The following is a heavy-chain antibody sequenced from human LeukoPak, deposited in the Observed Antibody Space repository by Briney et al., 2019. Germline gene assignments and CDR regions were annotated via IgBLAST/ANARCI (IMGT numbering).Heavy chain of an antibody. CDR1: GFTFSDYW. J-gene: IGHJ4*02. CDR3: ARVVWGIAAGASDY. Sequence: PGGSLRLSCATSGFTFSDYWMNWFRQAPGKGPEWVAIIKQDGSQTHYVDFVKGRFTISRDNSKNTLYLQMNSLRAEDTAVYYCARVVWGIAAGASDYWGQGTLVTVSS. V-gene: IGHV3-7*01. D-gene: IGHD6-25*01. CDR2: IKQDGSQT.